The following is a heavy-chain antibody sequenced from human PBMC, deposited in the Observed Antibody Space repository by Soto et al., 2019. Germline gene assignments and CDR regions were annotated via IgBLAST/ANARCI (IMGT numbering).Heavy chain of an antibody. V-gene: IGHV1-18*01. J-gene: IGHJ4*02. CDR3: AIASPGGLVPAAMSGLPFLDY. CDR1: GYTFTSYG. D-gene: IGHD2-2*01. Sequence: ASVKVSCKASGYTFTSYGISWVRQAPGQGLEWMGWISAYNGNTNYAQKLQGRATMTTDTSTSTAYMELRSLRSDDTAVYYCAIASPGGLVPAAMSGLPFLDYWGQGTLVTVSS. CDR2: ISAYNGNT.